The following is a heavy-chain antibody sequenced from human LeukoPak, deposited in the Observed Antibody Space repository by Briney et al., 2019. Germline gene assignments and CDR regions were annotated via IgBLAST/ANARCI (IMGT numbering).Heavy chain of an antibody. CDR2: IYSGGDT. Sequence: GGSLRLSCAASGFIVSSNYMSWVRQAPGKGLEWVSVIYSGGDTCYADSVKGRFTISRDNAKNSLYLQMNSLRAEDTAVYYCARIVELSFDVWGQGTTVTVSP. V-gene: IGHV3-53*01. CDR3: ARIVELSFDV. CDR1: GFIVSSNY. J-gene: IGHJ3*01. D-gene: IGHD1-26*01.